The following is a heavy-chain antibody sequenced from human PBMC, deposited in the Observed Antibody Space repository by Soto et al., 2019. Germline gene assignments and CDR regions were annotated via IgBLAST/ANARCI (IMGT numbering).Heavy chain of an antibody. J-gene: IGHJ4*02. CDR1: XXXXXXXX. V-gene: IGHV3-23*01. D-gene: IGHD4-17*01. CDR3: AKAGVQTSVTTRIDY. CDR2: MTATTGPP. Sequence: GGSLXLSXXXSXXXXXXXXXXXXXQAXGXGXEWXXHMTATTGPPYSPDSVRGRFIISRDNSKNTLSLQMNSLRAEDTAIYYCAKAGVQTSVTTRIDYWGQGTLVTVSS.